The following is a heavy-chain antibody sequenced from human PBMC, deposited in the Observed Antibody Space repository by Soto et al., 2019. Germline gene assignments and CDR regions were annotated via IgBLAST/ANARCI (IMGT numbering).Heavy chain of an antibody. D-gene: IGHD3-3*01. CDR3: ATRITVFGLLMPPFDP. Sequence: PSEALALTCSVYGRSVKGYYWNWIRQPPGKGLEWIGEINHTGGTHYNPSLKSRVTMSVDTSKNQFSLRLSSVTAADTAIYCCATRITVFGLLMPPFDPWGQGTQVTV. CDR1: GRSVKGYY. J-gene: IGHJ5*02. CDR2: INHTGGT. V-gene: IGHV4-34*01.